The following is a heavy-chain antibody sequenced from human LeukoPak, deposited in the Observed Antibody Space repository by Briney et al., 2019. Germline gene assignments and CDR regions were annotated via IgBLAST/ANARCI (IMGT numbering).Heavy chain of an antibody. J-gene: IGHJ6*03. CDR3: ARAPLAVAGYFYYYMDV. CDR1: GFTFSSYS. D-gene: IGHD6-19*01. Sequence: GGSLRLSCAASGFTFSSYSMTWVRQAPGKGVEWVSSISTSSFISYATSVKRRFTISRDNAKTALYLQMNTLRAEDTAVYYCARAPLAVAGYFYYYMDVWGKGTTVTVSS. CDR2: ISTSSFI. V-gene: IGHV3-21*01.